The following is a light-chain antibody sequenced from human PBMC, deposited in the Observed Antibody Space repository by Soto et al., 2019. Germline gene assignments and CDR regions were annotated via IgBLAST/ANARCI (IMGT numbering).Light chain of an antibody. Sequence: QTVVTQPPSASGSPGQSVTISCTGTSSDVGGYNYVSWYQQHPGKAPKLMIYDVSKRPSGVPDRFSGSKSGNTASLTVSGLQAEDEADYYCSSYAGSNGVVFGGGTKLIVL. CDR2: DVS. V-gene: IGLV2-8*01. CDR1: SSDVGGYNY. J-gene: IGLJ2*01. CDR3: SSYAGSNGVV.